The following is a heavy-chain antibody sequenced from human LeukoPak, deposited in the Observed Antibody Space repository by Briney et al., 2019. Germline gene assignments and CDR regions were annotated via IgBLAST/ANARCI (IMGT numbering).Heavy chain of an antibody. D-gene: IGHD6-19*01. CDR3: ARYDSSGWSSWFDP. CDR2: ISSSGSTV. CDR1: GFTFSSYA. V-gene: IGHV3-48*03. J-gene: IGHJ5*02. Sequence: GGSLRLSCTASGFTFSSYAMTWVRQAPGKGLEWVSYISSSGSTVYYADSVKGRFTISRDNAKNSLYLEMNSLRAEDTAVYYCARYDSSGWSSWFDPWGQGTLVTVSS.